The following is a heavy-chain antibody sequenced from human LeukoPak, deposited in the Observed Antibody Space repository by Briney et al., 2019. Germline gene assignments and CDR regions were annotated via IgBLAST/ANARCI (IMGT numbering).Heavy chain of an antibody. J-gene: IGHJ4*02. CDR2: ISSSSSYI. V-gene: IGHV3-21*01. D-gene: IGHD3-22*01. Sequence: GGSLRLSCAASGFTFSSYAMSWVRQAPGKGLEWVSSISSSSSYIYYADSVKGRFTISRDNAKNSLYLQMNSLRAEDTAVYYCARWGAYYYDSSGYYHLNDYWGQGTLVTVSS. CDR3: ARWGAYYYDSSGYYHLNDY. CDR1: GFTFSSYA.